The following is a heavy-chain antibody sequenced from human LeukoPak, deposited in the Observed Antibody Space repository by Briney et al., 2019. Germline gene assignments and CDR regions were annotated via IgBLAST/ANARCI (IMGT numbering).Heavy chain of an antibody. CDR1: GGSISSSSYY. Sequence: KPSETLSLTCTVSGGSISSSSYYWGWIRQPPGKGLEWIGSIYYSGSTYYNPSLKSRVTISVDTSKNQFSLKLSSVTAADTAVYYCARAPVRGVNLDYWGQGTLVTVSS. V-gene: IGHV4-39*07. CDR2: IYYSGST. J-gene: IGHJ4*02. CDR3: ARAPVRGVNLDY. D-gene: IGHD3-10*01.